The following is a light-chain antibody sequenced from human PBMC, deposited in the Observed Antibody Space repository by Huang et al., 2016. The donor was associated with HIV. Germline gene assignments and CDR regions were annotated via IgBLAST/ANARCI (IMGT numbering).Light chain of an antibody. CDR2: DAS. CDR1: QNISTW. J-gene: IGKJ2*01. CDR3: QQYRSYPYT. Sequence: DIQMTQSTSTLSASVEDRVTITCRASQNISTWFAWYQQKPGKAPKLLIYDASSLESGFRSRFSGSGSGTEFTLTISSLQPNNFATYFCQQYRSYPYTFGQGTKLEIK. V-gene: IGKV1-5*01.